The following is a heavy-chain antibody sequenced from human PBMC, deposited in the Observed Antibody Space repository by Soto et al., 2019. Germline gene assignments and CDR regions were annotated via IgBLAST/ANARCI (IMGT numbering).Heavy chain of an antibody. D-gene: IGHD3-3*01. V-gene: IGHV3-33*01. CDR2: IWHDGSNK. CDR3: AAGESFGDY. J-gene: IGHJ4*02. CDR1: GFSFSSYG. Sequence: QVQLVESGGGVVQPGRSLRLSCAASGFSFSSYGMHWVRQAPGKGLEWVAVIWHDGSNKYYADSVKGRFTISRDNSENTLYLQMNSLRAEDTAVYYCAAGESFGDYWGQGTLVTVSS.